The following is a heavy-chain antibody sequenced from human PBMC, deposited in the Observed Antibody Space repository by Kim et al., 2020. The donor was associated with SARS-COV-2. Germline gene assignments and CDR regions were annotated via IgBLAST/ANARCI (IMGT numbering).Heavy chain of an antibody. Sequence: GGSLRLSCAASGFTFSSYAMSWVRQAPGKGLEWVSAISGSGGSTYYADSVKGRFTISRDNSKNTLYLQMNSLRAEDTAVYYCAKCPQGSGWYWYYGMDVWGQGTTVTVSS. CDR3: AKCPQGSGWYWYYGMDV. CDR2: ISGSGGST. CDR1: GFTFSSYA. J-gene: IGHJ6*02. D-gene: IGHD6-19*01. V-gene: IGHV3-23*01.